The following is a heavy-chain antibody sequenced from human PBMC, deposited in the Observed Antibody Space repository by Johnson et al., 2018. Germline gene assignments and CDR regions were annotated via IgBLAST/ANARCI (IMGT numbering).Heavy chain of an antibody. CDR2: IRSKANSYAT. CDR1: GFTFSGSA. Sequence: VQLVQSGGGLVQPGGSLKLSCAASGFTFSGSAMHRVRQASGKGLEWVGRIRSKANSYATAYAASVKGRFTISRDDSKNTAYLQMNSLKTEDTAVYYCTRSSITFGGVIVEYYYYMDVWGKGTTVTVSS. V-gene: IGHV3-73*01. D-gene: IGHD3-16*02. CDR3: TRSSITFGGVIVEYYYYMDV. J-gene: IGHJ6*03.